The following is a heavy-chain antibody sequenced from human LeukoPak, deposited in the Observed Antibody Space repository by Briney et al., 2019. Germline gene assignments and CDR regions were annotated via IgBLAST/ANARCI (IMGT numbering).Heavy chain of an antibody. J-gene: IGHJ3*02. CDR2: INPNSGGT. D-gene: IGHD4-17*01. CDR1: GYTFTGYY. V-gene: IGHV1-2*04. CDR3: ARSYGDDDAFDI. Sequence: GASVKVSCKASGYTFTGYYMHWVRQAPGQGLEWMGWINPNSGGTNYAQKFRGWVTMTRDTSISTAYMELSRLRSDDTAVYYCARSYGDDDAFDIWGQGTMVTVSS.